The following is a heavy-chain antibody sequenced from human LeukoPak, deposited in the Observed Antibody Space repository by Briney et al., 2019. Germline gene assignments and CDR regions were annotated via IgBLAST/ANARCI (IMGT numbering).Heavy chain of an antibody. CDR3: ARLLSGTTAGDAFDI. J-gene: IGHJ3*02. D-gene: IGHD1-1*01. V-gene: IGHV5-51*01. CDR1: GYTFSRYW. Sequence: GESLKISCKGSGYTFSRYWIAWVRQMPGKGLEWMGIIYPGDSDTRYSPSFQGQVTISADRSITTAYLQWSSLKASDTAMYYCARLLSGTTAGDAFDIWGQGTMVIVSS. CDR2: IYPGDSDT.